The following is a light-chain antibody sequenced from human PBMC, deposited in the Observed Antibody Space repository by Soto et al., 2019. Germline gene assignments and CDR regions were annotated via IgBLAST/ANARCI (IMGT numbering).Light chain of an antibody. Sequence: VLSKSPCTLSLSPGERATLSCRASQSVSSNLAWYQQKPGQAPRLLIYGASSRATGIPDRFSGSGSGTDFTLTISRLEPEDFAVYYCQQYGSSPQWTFGQGTKVDI. CDR2: GAS. V-gene: IGKV3-20*01. CDR1: QSVSSN. J-gene: IGKJ1*01. CDR3: QQYGSSPQWT.